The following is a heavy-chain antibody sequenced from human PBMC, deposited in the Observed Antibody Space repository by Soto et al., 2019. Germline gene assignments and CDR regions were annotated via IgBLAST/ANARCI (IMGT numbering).Heavy chain of an antibody. J-gene: IGHJ3*01. CDR2: IIPILGIA. V-gene: IGHV1-69*02. Sequence: QVQLVQSGAEVKKPGSSVKVSCKASGGTFSSYTISWVRQAPGQGLEWMGRIIPILGIANYAQKFQGRVTITEDKSTSTAYMELSSLRSEDTAVYYCARSDPHTVTTGATFWGQGTMVTVSS. CDR3: ARSDPHTVTTGATF. D-gene: IGHD4-17*01. CDR1: GGTFSSYT.